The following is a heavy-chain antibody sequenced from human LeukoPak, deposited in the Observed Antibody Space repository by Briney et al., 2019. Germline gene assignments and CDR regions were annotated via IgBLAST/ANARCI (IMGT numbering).Heavy chain of an antibody. CDR3: ARCTTGRTFGSLREIKRSREIDY. CDR1: GFTFSSYE. Sequence: GGSLRLSCAASGFTFSSYEMNWVRQAPGKGLEWVSYISSSGSTIYYADSVKGRFTIPRDNAKNSLYLQMNSLRVEDMAVYYCARCTTGRTFGSLREIKRSREIDYWGQGTLVTVSS. J-gene: IGHJ4*02. D-gene: IGHD1-1*01. V-gene: IGHV3-48*03. CDR2: ISSSGSTI.